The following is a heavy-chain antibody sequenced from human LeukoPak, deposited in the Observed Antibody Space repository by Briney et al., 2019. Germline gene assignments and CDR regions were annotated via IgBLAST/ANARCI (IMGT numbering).Heavy chain of an antibody. CDR3: ARTGPMVGYMDV. CDR2: INPNSGGT. Sequence: ASVKVSCKASGYTFTGYYMHWVRQAPGQGLEWMGWINPNSGGTNYAQKFQGRVTMTRDTSISTAYMELSRLRSGDTAVYYCARTGPMVGYMDVWGKGTTVTVSS. CDR1: GYTFTGYY. J-gene: IGHJ6*03. V-gene: IGHV1-2*02. D-gene: IGHD3-10*01.